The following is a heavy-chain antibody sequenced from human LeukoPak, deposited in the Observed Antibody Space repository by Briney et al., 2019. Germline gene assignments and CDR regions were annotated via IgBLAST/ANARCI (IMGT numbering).Heavy chain of an antibody. CDR2: IYYSGST. Sequence: PSETLSLTCTVSGGSMSSGGYYWSWIRQHPGKGLEWIGYIYYSGSTYYNPSLKSRVTISVDTSKNQFSLKLSSVTAADTAVYYCARAVWDMIVVANFDYWGQGTLVTVSS. V-gene: IGHV4-31*03. CDR1: GGSMSSGGYY. J-gene: IGHJ4*02. D-gene: IGHD3-22*01. CDR3: ARAVWDMIVVANFDY.